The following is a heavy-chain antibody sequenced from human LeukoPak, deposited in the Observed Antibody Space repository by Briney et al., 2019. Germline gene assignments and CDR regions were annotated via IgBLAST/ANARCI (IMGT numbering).Heavy chain of an antibody. CDR3: ESGKAMEHFDY. D-gene: IGHD5-18*01. Sequence: GGSLRLSCAASGFTVSSNYMSWVRQAPGKGLEWVSVIYSGGSTYYADSVKGRFTISRDNSKNTLYLQMNSLRAEDTAVYYCESGKAMEHFDYWGQGTLVTVSS. CDR1: GFTVSSNY. CDR2: IYSGGST. V-gene: IGHV3-53*01. J-gene: IGHJ4*02.